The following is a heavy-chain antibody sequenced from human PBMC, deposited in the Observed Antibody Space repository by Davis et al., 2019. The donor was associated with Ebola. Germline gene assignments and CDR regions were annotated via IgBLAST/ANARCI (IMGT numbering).Heavy chain of an antibody. CDR1: GGSISSSNW. D-gene: IGHD3-16*01. CDR2: IYHSGST. J-gene: IGHJ5*02. CDR3: ARGLGTFGAWFDP. V-gene: IGHV4-4*02. Sequence: SETLSLTCAVSGGSISSSNWWRWVRQPPGKGLEWIGEIYHSGSTNYNPSLKSRVTISVDKSKNQFSLKLSSVTAADTAVYYCARGLGTFGAWFDPWGQGTLVTVSS.